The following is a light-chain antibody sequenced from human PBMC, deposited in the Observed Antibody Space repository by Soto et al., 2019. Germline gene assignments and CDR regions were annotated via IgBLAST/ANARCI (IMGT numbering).Light chain of an antibody. J-gene: IGKJ1*01. CDR3: QQYGSSPWT. V-gene: IGKV3D-15*02. Sequence: EIVMTQSPATLSVSPGERATLSCRASQGIKDYLAWFQQKPGQAPRLLIYGASTRATAIPARFSGSGSGTEFTLSISSLQSEDFAVYYCQQYGSSPWTFGQGTKVEIK. CDR2: GAS. CDR1: QGIKDY.